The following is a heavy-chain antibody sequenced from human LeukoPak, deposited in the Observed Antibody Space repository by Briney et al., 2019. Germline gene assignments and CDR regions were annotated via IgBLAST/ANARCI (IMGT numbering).Heavy chain of an antibody. J-gene: IGHJ4*02. CDR1: GFTFSSYA. V-gene: IGHV3-30-3*01. Sequence: PGRSLRLSCAASGFTFSSYAMHWVRQAPGKGLEWVAVISYDGSNKYYADSVKGRFTISRDNSKNTLYLQMNSLRAEDTAVYYCAKLPSPIAAGYYFDYWGQGTLVTVSS. D-gene: IGHD6-25*01. CDR2: ISYDGSNK. CDR3: AKLPSPIAAGYYFDY.